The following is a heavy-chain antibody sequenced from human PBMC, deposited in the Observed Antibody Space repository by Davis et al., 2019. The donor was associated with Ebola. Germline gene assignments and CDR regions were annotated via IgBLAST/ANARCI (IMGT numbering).Heavy chain of an antibody. CDR1: GDSMSSYY. V-gene: IGHV4-34*01. CDR3: ARGEDYYKVGNV. CDR2: INHSGST. D-gene: IGHD3-22*01. Sequence: SETLSLTCTVSGDSMSSYYWTWIRQPPGKGLEWIGEINHSGSTNYNPSLKSRVTISVDTSKNQFSLKLSSVTAADTAVYYCARGEDYYKVGNVWGKGTTVTVSS. J-gene: IGHJ6*04.